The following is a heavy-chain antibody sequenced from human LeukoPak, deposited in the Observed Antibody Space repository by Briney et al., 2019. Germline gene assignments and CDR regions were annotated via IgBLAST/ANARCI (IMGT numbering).Heavy chain of an antibody. CDR3: VRVHSTSWSGNYFDY. CDR2: TRNKANRYTT. D-gene: IGHD6-13*01. CDR1: GFTVSSNY. Sequence: GGSLRLSCAASGFTVSSNYMSWVRQAPGKGLEWVGRTRNKANRYTTEYAASVKGRFTISRDDSKNSLYLQMNSLKTEDTAVYYCVRVHSTSWSGNYFDYWGQGTLVTVSS. V-gene: IGHV3-72*01. J-gene: IGHJ4*02.